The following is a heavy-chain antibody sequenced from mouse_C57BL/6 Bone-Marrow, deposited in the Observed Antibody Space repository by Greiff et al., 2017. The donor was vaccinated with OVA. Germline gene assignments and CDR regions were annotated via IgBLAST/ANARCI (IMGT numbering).Heavy chain of an antibody. CDR1: GYTFTDYY. D-gene: IGHD2-3*01. Sequence: VQLQQSGPVLVKPGASVKMSCKASGYTFTDYYMNWVKQSHGKSLEWIGVINPYNGGTSYNQKFKGKATLTVDKSSSTAYMELNSLTSEDSAVYYCARDEAYDPDYWGQGTTLTVAA. V-gene: IGHV1-19*01. CDR3: ARDEAYDPDY. J-gene: IGHJ2*01. CDR2: INPYNGGT.